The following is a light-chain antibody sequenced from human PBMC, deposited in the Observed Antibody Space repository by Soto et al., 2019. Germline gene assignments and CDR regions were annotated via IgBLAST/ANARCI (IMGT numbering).Light chain of an antibody. CDR3: QQRGNWPIT. J-gene: IGKJ3*01. CDR1: QSVSSY. Sequence: ETVLTQSPATLSLSPGDRATLSCRASQSVSSYLAWYQQKPGQAPRLLIYDASNRATGIPARFSGSGSGTDFTLTISSLEPEDFAVYYCQQRGNWPITFGPGTKVDIK. V-gene: IGKV3-11*01. CDR2: DAS.